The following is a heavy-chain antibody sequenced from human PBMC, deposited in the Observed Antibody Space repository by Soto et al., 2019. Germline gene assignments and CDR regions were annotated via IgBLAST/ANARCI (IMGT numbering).Heavy chain of an antibody. CDR2: ISGSGGTT. J-gene: IGHJ4*02. CDR3: AKGVPACSGGTCYGALGY. Sequence: EVQLLESGGMLVQPGGSLRLSCAASGFTFSNYAMAWVRQAPGKGLEWVSAISGSGGTTYHADSVKGRFTISRDNSQNTLYLQMTSLRPEDTAVYYCAKGVPACSGGTCYGALGYWGQGTLVTVSS. V-gene: IGHV3-23*01. CDR1: GFTFSNYA. D-gene: IGHD2-15*01.